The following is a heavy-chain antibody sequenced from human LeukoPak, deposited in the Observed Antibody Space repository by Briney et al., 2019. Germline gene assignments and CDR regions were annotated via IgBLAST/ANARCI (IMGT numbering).Heavy chain of an antibody. Sequence: ASVKVSCYASGYTFTSYGISWVRQAPGQGLEWMGRISPYSGNTNYAQKLQGRVTMTTDTSTSTAYMELRSLRSDDTAMYYCARTKRGSVVVTATLLDYWGQGTLVTVSS. V-gene: IGHV1-18*01. CDR1: GYTFTSYG. J-gene: IGHJ4*02. CDR3: ARTKRGSVVVTATLLDY. CDR2: ISPYSGNT. D-gene: IGHD2-21*02.